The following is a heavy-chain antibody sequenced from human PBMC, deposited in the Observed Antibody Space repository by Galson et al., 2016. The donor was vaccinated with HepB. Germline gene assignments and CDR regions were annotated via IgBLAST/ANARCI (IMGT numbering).Heavy chain of an antibody. CDR3: ASLNYYDFWSDYHNSYYGLDV. CDR1: GFTFSSYW. J-gene: IGHJ6*02. CDR2: IKSDGSST. V-gene: IGHV3-74*01. Sequence: SLRLSCAASGFTFSSYWMHWVRQAPGKGLVWVSRIKSDGSSTSYADSVKGRFTISRDNAKKMLYLQMDSLRAEDTAVYYCASLNYYDFWSDYHNSYYGLDVWGQGTTFIVSS. D-gene: IGHD3-3*01.